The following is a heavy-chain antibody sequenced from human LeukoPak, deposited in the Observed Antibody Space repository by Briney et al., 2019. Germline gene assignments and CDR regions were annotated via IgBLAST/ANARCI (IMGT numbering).Heavy chain of an antibody. J-gene: IGHJ6*02. Sequence: SETLSLTCAVYGGSFSGYYWSWIRQPPGKGLEWIGEINHSGSTNYNPSLKSRVTISVDTSKNQFSLKLSSVTAADTAVYYCARGPLYSSSYISYYYDMDVWGQGTTVTVSS. CDR3: ARGPLYSSSYISYYYDMDV. CDR1: GGSFSGYY. CDR2: INHSGST. V-gene: IGHV4-34*01. D-gene: IGHD6-13*01.